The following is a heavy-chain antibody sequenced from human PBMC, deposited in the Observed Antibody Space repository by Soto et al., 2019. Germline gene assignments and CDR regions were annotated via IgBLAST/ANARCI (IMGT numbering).Heavy chain of an antibody. V-gene: IGHV3-33*01. Sequence: GGALRLSCAASGFSFSNYAMHGVRQAPGKGLECVAVIWYDGSNKYYADSVKGRFTISKDNSQTTVYLQMNSLRAEDSAVYYCTRDPYGGSRYYFDSWGQGT. CDR1: GFSFSNYA. D-gene: IGHD1-26*01. CDR2: IWYDGSNK. J-gene: IGHJ4*02. CDR3: TRDPYGGSRYYFDS.